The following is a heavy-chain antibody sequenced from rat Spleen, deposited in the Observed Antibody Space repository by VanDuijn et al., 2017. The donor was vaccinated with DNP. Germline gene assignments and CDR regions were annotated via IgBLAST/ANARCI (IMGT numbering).Heavy chain of an antibody. CDR1: GFTFSNYW. D-gene: IGHD1-2*01. V-gene: IGHV5-31*01. CDR3: ARSDSYGFPY. Sequence: EVQLVESGGGLVQPGRSLKLSCAASGFTFSNYWMTWIRQAPGKGLEWVASITNTGDSTYYSDSVKGRFSISRDNAKSTLYLQMDSLRSEDTATYYCARSDSYGFPYWGQGTLVTVSS. CDR2: ITNTGDST. J-gene: IGHJ3*01.